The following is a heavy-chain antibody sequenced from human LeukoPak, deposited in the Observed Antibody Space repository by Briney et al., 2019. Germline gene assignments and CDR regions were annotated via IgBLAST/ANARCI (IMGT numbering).Heavy chain of an antibody. V-gene: IGHV4-39*01. CDR3: ARKRLGWSFDP. CDR1: GGSISSSSYY. D-gene: IGHD3-3*01. J-gene: IGHJ5*02. CDR2: IYYSGST. Sequence: KSSETLSLTCTVSGGSISSSSYYWGWIRQPPGKGLEWIGSIYYSGSTYYNPSLKSRVTISVDTSKNQFSLKLSSVTAADTAVYYCARKRLGWSFDPWGQGTLVTVSS.